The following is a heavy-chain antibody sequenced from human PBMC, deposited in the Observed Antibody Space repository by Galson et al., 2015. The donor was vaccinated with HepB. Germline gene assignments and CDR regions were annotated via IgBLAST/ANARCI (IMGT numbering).Heavy chain of an antibody. CDR2: ISFDANNK. CDR1: GVTFSNHA. D-gene: IGHD6-19*01. J-gene: IGHJ4*01. V-gene: IGHV3-30-3*01. CDR3: AKDHSPQRPQCGSDF. Sequence: SLRLSCAASGVTFSNHAMHWVRQAPGKGLEWVAGISFDANNKYYADSVKGRFIISRDNAKYMLYLEVSTLRPKDTAVFFCAKDHSPQRPQCGSDFWAPGVLVTASA.